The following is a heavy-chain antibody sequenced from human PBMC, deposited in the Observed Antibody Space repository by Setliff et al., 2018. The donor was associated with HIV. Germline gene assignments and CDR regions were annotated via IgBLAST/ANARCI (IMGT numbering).Heavy chain of an antibody. CDR2: ISAYNGNI. V-gene: IGHV1-18*01. Sequence: ASVKVSCKASGYAFTSYGISWVRQAPGQGLEWMGWISAYNGNINYAQKVQGRVTMTTDTSTSTAYMELRSLRSDDTAVYYCARAEAVAHLYPWGQGTLVTVSS. CDR3: ARAEAVAHLYP. CDR1: GYAFTSYG. D-gene: IGHD6-19*01. J-gene: IGHJ5*02.